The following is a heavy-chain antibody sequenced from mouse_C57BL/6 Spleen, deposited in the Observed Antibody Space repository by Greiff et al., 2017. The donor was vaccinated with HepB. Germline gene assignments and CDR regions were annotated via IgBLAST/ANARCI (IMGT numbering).Heavy chain of an antibody. J-gene: IGHJ3*01. CDR1: GFNIKDDY. CDR2: IDPENGDT. D-gene: IGHD3-2*02. Sequence: EVQLQQSGAELVRPGASVKLSCTASGFNIKDDYMHWVKQRPEQGLEWIGWIDPENGDTEYASKFQGKATITAGTSSNTAYLQLSSLTSEDTAVCYWTTRTAQALWFAYWGQGTLVTVSA. CDR3: TTRTAQALWFAY. V-gene: IGHV14-4*01.